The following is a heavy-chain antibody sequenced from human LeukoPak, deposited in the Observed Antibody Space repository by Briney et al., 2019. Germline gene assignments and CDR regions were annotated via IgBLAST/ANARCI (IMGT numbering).Heavy chain of an antibody. J-gene: IGHJ6*02. V-gene: IGHV3-48*04. D-gene: IGHD3-10*01. Sequence: PGGSLRLSCAASGFSFGSFWMTWVRQAPGKGLEWVSYISSSGSTIYYADSVKGRFTISRDNAKNSLYLQMNSLRAEDTAVYYCARSYGYYYYGMDVWGRGTTVTVSS. CDR1: GFSFGSFW. CDR3: ARSYGYYYYGMDV. CDR2: ISSSGSTI.